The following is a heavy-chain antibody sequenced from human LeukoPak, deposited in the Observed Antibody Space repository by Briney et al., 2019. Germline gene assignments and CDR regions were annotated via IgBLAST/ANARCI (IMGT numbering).Heavy chain of an antibody. V-gene: IGHV1-8*03. CDR3: ARGGFVITDQYFQH. D-gene: IGHD3-22*01. CDR1: GYTFTSYD. J-gene: IGHJ1*01. Sequence: ASVKVSCKASGYTFTSYDINWVRQATGQGLEWMGWMNPNSGNTGYAQKFQGRVTITRNTSISTAYMELSSLRSEDTAVYYCARGGFVITDQYFQHWGQGTLVTVSS. CDR2: MNPNSGNT.